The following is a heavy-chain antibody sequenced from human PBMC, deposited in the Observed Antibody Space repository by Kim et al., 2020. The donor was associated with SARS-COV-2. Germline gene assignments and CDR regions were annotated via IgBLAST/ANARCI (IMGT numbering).Heavy chain of an antibody. CDR2: IYYSGST. Sequence: SETLSLTCTVSGGSISSSSYYWGWIRQPPGKGLEWIGSIYYSGSTYYNPSLKSRVTISVDTSKNQFSLKLSSVTAADTAVYYCAREGPYYDILTGYPLCWYFDLWGRGTLVTVSS. V-gene: IGHV4-39*02. D-gene: IGHD3-9*01. CDR3: AREGPYYDILTGYPLCWYFDL. CDR1: GGSISSSSYY. J-gene: IGHJ2*01.